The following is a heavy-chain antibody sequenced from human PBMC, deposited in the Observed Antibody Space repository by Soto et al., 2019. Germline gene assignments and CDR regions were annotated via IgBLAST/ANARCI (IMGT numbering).Heavy chain of an antibody. Sequence: ASAKVSCKASGYTFTSYGISWLRQAPGQGLEWMGWISAYNGNTNYAQKLQGRVTMTTDTSTSTAYMELRSLRSDDTAVYYCARGRTGTTYPGFDPWGQGTLVTVSS. CDR2: ISAYNGNT. V-gene: IGHV1-18*01. J-gene: IGHJ5*02. CDR1: GYTFTSYG. D-gene: IGHD1-7*01. CDR3: ARGRTGTTYPGFDP.